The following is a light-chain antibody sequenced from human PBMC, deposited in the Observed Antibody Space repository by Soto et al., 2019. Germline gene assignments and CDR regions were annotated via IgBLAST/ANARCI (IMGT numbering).Light chain of an antibody. J-gene: IGKJ5*01. V-gene: IGKV1-12*01. CDR3: QQGHNWPLT. CDR2: VTS. CDR1: QGLSGS. Sequence: DIQMTQSPSSVSASVGDRVTITCRATQGLSGSLAWYQQKPGKAPKLLISVTSRLQSGVPSRFSGSASETDFTLTIDSLQPEDLATYYCQQGHNWPLTFGQGTLLEIK.